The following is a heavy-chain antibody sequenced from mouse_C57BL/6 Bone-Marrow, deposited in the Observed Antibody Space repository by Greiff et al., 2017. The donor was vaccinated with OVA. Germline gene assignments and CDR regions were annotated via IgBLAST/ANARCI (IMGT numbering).Heavy chain of an antibody. CDR2: IYPGSGST. CDR1: GYTFTSYW. Sequence: VQLQQSGAELVKPGASVKMSCKASGYTFTSYWIHWVKQRPGQGLEWIGDIYPGSGSTNYNEKFKSKAKLTVDTSSSTAYMQLSSLTSEDSAVYYGARGTRLPSDFDYWGQGTTVTVSS. V-gene: IGHV1-55*01. J-gene: IGHJ2*01. D-gene: IGHD3-2*02. CDR3: ARGTRLPSDFDY.